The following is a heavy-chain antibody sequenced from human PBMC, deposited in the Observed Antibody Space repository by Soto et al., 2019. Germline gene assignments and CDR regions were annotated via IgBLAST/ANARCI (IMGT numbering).Heavy chain of an antibody. Sequence: ASVKVSCKASGYTFTSYGMNWVRQAPGRGLEWMGWINPGNGNTKYSQKFQGRVIIERDTSASTAYMELSSLRSEDTAIYFCARDGARITVFGMIYYFDYWGQGTLVTVSS. CDR3: ARDGARITVFGMIYYFDY. D-gene: IGHD3-3*01. CDR1: GYTFTSYG. CDR2: INPGNGNT. J-gene: IGHJ4*02. V-gene: IGHV1-3*01.